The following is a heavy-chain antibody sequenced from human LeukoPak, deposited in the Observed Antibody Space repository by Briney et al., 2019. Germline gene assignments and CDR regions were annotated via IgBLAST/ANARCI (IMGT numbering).Heavy chain of an antibody. Sequence: GGSLRLSCAASGFTFSSYWMHWVRHAPGKGLVWVSHINPDGSSTNYADSVKGRFTVSRDNSKNTLYLQMNGLRVEDTAVYYCTNRGVSLGAFDIWGQGTMVSVSS. CDR2: INPDGSST. CDR1: GFTFSSYW. D-gene: IGHD3-16*01. V-gene: IGHV3-74*01. CDR3: TNRGVSLGAFDI. J-gene: IGHJ3*02.